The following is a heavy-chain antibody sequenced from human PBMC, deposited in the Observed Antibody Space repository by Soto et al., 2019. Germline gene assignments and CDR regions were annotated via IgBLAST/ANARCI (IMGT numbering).Heavy chain of an antibody. CDR2: INPADSDI. CDR3: TRPHSRGWYDY. V-gene: IGHV5-51*01. D-gene: IGHD6-19*01. Sequence: PGESLKISCKGSGYSFITHWIACVRQMPGEGLEWVGIINPADSDIRYSPSFQGQVTISVDKSINTAYLQWSSLKASDTATYYCTRPHSRGWYDYRGQGTLVTVSS. CDR1: GYSFITHW. J-gene: IGHJ4*02.